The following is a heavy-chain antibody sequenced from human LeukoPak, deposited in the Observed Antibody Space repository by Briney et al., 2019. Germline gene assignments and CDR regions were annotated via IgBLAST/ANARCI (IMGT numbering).Heavy chain of an antibody. CDR2: IYYSGRT. CDR3: ARGIERIAAAGQYYYYYMDV. CDR1: GGSISSYY. V-gene: IGHV4-59*01. Sequence: SETLSLTCIVSGGSISSYYCSWLRQPPGKGMEWLGYIYYSGRTNYKPSRKGRATISVDTSKNQFSLKLISVTAADTAVYYCARGIERIAAAGQYYYYYMDVWGKGTTVTVSS. D-gene: IGHD6-13*01. J-gene: IGHJ6*03.